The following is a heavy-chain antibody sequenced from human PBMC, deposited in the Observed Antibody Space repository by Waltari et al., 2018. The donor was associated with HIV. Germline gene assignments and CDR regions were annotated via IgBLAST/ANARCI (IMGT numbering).Heavy chain of an antibody. CDR3: ARSAAGDY. J-gene: IGHJ4*02. Sequence: QVQLVESGGGVVQPGRSLRLSCAASGFPFGSYAMHWVRRAPGKGLEWVAVISYDGSNKYYADSVKGRFTISRDNSKNTLYLQMNSLRAEDTAVYYCARSAAGDYWGQGTLVTVSS. V-gene: IGHV3-30*04. CDR2: ISYDGSNK. D-gene: IGHD6-13*01. CDR1: GFPFGSYA.